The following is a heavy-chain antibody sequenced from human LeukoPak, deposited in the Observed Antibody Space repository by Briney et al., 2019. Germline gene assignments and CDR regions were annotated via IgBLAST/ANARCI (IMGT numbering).Heavy chain of an antibody. Sequence: PGGSLRLSCQASGFTFDDYGMSWVRQAPGKGLEWVSGINWNGGSTGYADSVKGRFTISRDNAKNSLYLQMNSLRAEDTALYYCARDRENGYDSSGYYAYYDYWGQGTLVTVSS. V-gene: IGHV3-20*04. D-gene: IGHD3-22*01. CDR1: GFTFDDYG. CDR3: ARDRENGYDSSGYYAYYDY. CDR2: INWNGGST. J-gene: IGHJ4*02.